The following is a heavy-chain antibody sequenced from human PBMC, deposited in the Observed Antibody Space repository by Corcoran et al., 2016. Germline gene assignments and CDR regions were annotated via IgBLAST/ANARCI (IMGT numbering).Heavy chain of an antibody. CDR1: GFAFSTYW. J-gene: IGHJ3*01. CDR3: ARGGGWSSGRFRAFGF. V-gene: IGHV3-74*03. D-gene: IGHD6-25*01. CDR2: ITGDGSDT. Sequence: EVQLVESGGGLVQPGGSLRLSCAASGFAFSTYWMHWVRQVPGKGLMWVSRITGDGSDTTYADSVKGRFTISRDNAENTLYLQMDSMRAEDTAVYYCARGGGWSSGRFRAFGFWCQGTMVTVSS.